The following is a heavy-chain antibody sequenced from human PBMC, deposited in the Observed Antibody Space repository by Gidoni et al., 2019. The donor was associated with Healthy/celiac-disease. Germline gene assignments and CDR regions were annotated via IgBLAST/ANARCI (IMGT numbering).Heavy chain of an antibody. D-gene: IGHD3-9*01. CDR3: ARGNYDILTGYAHDYYYGMDV. CDR1: GGTFSSYA. Sequence: QVQLVQSGAEVKKPGSSVTVSCKASGGTFSSYAISWVRQAPGQGLEWMGGIIPIFGTANYAQKFQGRVTITADKSTSTAYMELSSLRSEDTAVYYCARGNYDILTGYAHDYYYGMDVWGKGTTVTVSS. CDR2: IIPIFGTA. J-gene: IGHJ6*04. V-gene: IGHV1-69*06.